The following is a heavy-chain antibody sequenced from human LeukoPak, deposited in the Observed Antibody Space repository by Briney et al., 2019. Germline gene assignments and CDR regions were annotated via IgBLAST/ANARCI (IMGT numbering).Heavy chain of an antibody. CDR2: INHSGST. D-gene: IGHD6-13*01. CDR3: ARRYAAAASWFDY. CDR1: GGSFSGYY. J-gene: IGHJ4*02. V-gene: IGHV4-34*01. Sequence: SETLSLTCAVYGGSFSGYYWSWIRQPPGKGLEWIGEINHSGSTNYNPSLKSRVTISVDTSKNQFSLKLSSVTAADTAVYYCARRYAAAASWFDYWGQGTLVTVSS.